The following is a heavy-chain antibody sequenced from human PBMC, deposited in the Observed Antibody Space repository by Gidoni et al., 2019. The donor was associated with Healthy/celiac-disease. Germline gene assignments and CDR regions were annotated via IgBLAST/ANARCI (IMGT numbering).Heavy chain of an antibody. J-gene: IGHJ6*02. CDR1: GGIFSSYA. V-gene: IGHV1-69*06. CDR3: ASGDGIYGMDV. CDR2: IIPIFGAA. Sequence: QVQLLQSGAEVKKPGSSAKVSCKASGGIFSSYAISWVRQAPGQGLEWMGEIIPIFGAANYEQKFQGRVTITADKSTSTAYMELSSLRSEDTAVYYCASGDGIYGMDVWGQGTTVTVSS. D-gene: IGHD7-27*01.